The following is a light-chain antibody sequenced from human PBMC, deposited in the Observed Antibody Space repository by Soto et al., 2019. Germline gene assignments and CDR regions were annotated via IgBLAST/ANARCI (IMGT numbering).Light chain of an antibody. J-gene: IGLJ3*02. CDR2: EGS. CDR3: CSYAGSSTWV. CDR1: SSDVGSYNL. Sequence: QSALTQPASVSGSPGQSIPISCTGTSSDVGSYNLVSWYQQHPGKAPQLMIYEGSKRPSGVSNRSSGSKSGNTASLTISGLQAEDEADYYCCSYAGSSTWVFGGGTKVTVL. V-gene: IGLV2-23*01.